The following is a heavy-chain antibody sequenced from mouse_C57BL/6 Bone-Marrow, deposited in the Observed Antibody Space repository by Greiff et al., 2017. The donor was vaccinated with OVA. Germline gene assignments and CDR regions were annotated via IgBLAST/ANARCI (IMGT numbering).Heavy chain of an antibody. J-gene: IGHJ4*01. V-gene: IGHV5-6*02. CDR1: GFTFSSYG. CDR3: ATTVVADAMDY. D-gene: IGHD1-1*01. Sequence: EVKLEESGGDLVKPGGSLKLSCAASGFTFSSYGMSWVRQTPDKRLEWVATISSGGSYTYYPDSVKGRFTISRDNAKNTLYLQMSSLKSEDTAMYYCATTVVADAMDYWGQGTSVTVSS. CDR2: ISSGGSYT.